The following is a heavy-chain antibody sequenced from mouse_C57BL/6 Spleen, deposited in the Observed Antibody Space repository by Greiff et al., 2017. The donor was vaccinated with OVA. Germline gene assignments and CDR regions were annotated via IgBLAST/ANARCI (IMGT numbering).Heavy chain of an antibody. CDR1: GYAFSSSW. Sequence: QVQLQQSGPELVKPGASVKISCKASGYAFSSSWMNWVKQRPGKGLEWIGRIYPGDGDTNYNGKFKGKATLTADKSSSTAYMQLSSLTSEDSAVYFCASIYYGNYCFDDWGQGTTLTVSS. J-gene: IGHJ2*01. D-gene: IGHD2-1*01. V-gene: IGHV1-82*01. CDR2: IYPGDGDT. CDR3: ASIYYGNYCFDD.